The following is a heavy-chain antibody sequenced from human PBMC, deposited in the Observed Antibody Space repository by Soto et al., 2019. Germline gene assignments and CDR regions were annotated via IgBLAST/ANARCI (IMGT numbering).Heavy chain of an antibody. J-gene: IGHJ3*02. CDR3: AKDIAAEDAFDI. Sequence: QPGGSLRLSCAASGFTFDDYAMHWVRQAPGKGLEWVSGISWNSGSIGYADSVKGRFTISRDNAKNSLYLQMNSLRAEDTALYYCAKDIAAEDAFDIWGQGTMVTVSS. CDR1: GFTFDDYA. CDR2: ISWNSGSI. D-gene: IGHD6-13*01. V-gene: IGHV3-9*01.